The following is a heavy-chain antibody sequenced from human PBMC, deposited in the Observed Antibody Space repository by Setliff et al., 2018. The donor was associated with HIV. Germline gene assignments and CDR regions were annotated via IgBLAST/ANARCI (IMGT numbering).Heavy chain of an antibody. Sequence: GGSLRLSCAASGFTFSAHQMSWVRQPPGKGLEWVANVKADGTDKYYVDSVKGRFTISRDNAKNSLYLQMNSLRAEDTAVYYCARDSSGWYRGWFDPWGQGTLVTVSS. J-gene: IGHJ5*02. D-gene: IGHD6-19*01. CDR3: ARDSSGWYRGWFDP. CDR2: VKADGTDK. CDR1: GFTFSAHQ. V-gene: IGHV3-7*03.